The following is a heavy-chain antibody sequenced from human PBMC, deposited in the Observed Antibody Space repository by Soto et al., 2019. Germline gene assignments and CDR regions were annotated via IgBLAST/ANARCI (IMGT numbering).Heavy chain of an antibody. CDR1: GFTFSGSA. D-gene: IGHD6-19*01. CDR2: IRSKANSYAT. Sequence: GGSLRLSCAASGFTFSGSAMHWVRQASGKGLEWVGRIRSKANSYATAYAASVKGRFTISRDDSKNTAYLQMNSLKTEDTAVYYCTRIRLEQWLVSDDAFDIWGQGTMVTVSS. CDR3: TRIRLEQWLVSDDAFDI. J-gene: IGHJ3*02. V-gene: IGHV3-73*01.